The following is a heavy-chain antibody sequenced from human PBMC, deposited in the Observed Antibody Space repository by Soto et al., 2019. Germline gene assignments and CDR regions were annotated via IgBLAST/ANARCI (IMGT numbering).Heavy chain of an antibody. Sequence: PGGSLRLSCAASGLPFSSYAMSWVRQAPGKGLEWVSAISGSGGSTYYADSVKGRFTISRDNSKNTLYLQMNSLRAEDTAVYYCAKEAGYCSGGSCYRRRYFDYWGQGTLVTVSS. CDR2: ISGSGGST. CDR3: AKEAGYCSGGSCYRRRYFDY. D-gene: IGHD2-15*01. J-gene: IGHJ4*02. V-gene: IGHV3-23*01. CDR1: GLPFSSYA.